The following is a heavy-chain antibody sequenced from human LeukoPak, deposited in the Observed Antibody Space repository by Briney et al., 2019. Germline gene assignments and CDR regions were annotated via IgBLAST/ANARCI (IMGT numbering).Heavy chain of an antibody. J-gene: IGHJ3*01. CDR2: FDPEDGEA. D-gene: IGHD4-23*01. CDR1: RYTLTELS. Sequence: ASVKVSCKVSRYTLTELSMHWVRQAPGKGLEWMGGFDPEDGEAIYAQKFQGRVTMTEDTSTDTAYMELSSLRSEDTAVFYCAADPDYNGNGDAFDFWGQGTMVTVSS. V-gene: IGHV1-24*01. CDR3: AADPDYNGNGDAFDF.